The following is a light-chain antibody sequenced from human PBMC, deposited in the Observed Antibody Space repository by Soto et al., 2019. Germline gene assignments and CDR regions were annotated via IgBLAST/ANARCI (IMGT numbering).Light chain of an antibody. J-gene: IGKJ4*01. Sequence: EIVLTQSPATLSVSPGERAALSCRASQSVSNNLAWYQQKPGQPPRLLIFGASTRATGIPARFSGSGSEAEFALTISTLQSEDFATYYCQQYHTWPVTFGGGTKVEIK. V-gene: IGKV3D-15*01. CDR2: GAS. CDR3: QQYHTWPVT. CDR1: QSVSNN.